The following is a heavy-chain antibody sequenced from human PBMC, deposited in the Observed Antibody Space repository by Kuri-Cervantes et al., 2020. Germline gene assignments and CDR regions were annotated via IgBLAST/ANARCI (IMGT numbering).Heavy chain of an antibody. D-gene: IGHD3-10*01. Sequence: GSLKLSCTVSGGSISSSSYYWGWIRQPPGKGLEWIGSIYYSGSTYYNPSLKSRVTISVDTSKNQFSLKLTSVTAADTAVYYCARVGFDGLWFGELAHFDYWGQGSLVTVSS. V-gene: IGHV4-39*07. CDR1: GGSISSSSYY. J-gene: IGHJ4*02. CDR3: ARVGFDGLWFGELAHFDY. CDR2: IYYSGST.